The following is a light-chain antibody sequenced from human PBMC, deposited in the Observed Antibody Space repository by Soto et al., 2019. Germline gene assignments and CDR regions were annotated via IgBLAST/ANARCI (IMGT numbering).Light chain of an antibody. V-gene: IGLV2-18*01. J-gene: IGLJ1*01. Sequence: QSVLTQPPSVSGAPGQRVTISCTGSSSHVSDYYRFSWYQHLPGSAPKLLIYGVSNRPSGVPDRFSGSRSANTASLTISGLQTEDEADYYCSLYTSTSTFVFGPGTKVTVL. CDR1: SSHVSDYYR. CDR2: GVS. CDR3: SLYTSTSTFV.